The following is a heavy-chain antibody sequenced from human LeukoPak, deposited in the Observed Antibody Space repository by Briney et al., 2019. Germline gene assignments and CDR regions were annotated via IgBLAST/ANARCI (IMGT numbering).Heavy chain of an antibody. Sequence: AGGSLRLSCAASGFTFSSYWMSWVRQAPGKGLEWVANIKQDGSEKYYVDSVKGRFTISRDNAKNSLYLQMNSLRAEDTAVYYCAKQIDERDYYFDYWGQGTLVTVSS. J-gene: IGHJ4*02. V-gene: IGHV3-7*01. D-gene: IGHD2-21*02. CDR2: IKQDGSEK. CDR3: AKQIDERDYYFDY. CDR1: GFTFSSYW.